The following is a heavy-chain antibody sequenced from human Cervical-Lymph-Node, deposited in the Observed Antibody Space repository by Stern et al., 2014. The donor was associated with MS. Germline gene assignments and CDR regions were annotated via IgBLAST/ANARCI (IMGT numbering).Heavy chain of an antibody. V-gene: IGHV3-53*01. CDR2: ITNVGST. CDR1: GFTVSRDY. J-gene: IGHJ4*02. CDR3: ARDTSSPERSDW. D-gene: IGHD1-1*01. Sequence: VQLVESGGGVIQPGGSLRLSCTASGFTVSRDYMKWVRQAPGKGLGWVSLITNVGSTFYTDSVKGRFTISRDDSKNTVYLHMTSLRAEDTAMYYCARDTSSPERSDWWGQGTLVTVSS.